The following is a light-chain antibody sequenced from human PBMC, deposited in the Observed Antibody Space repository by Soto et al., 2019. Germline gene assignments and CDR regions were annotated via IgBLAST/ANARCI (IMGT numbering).Light chain of an antibody. V-gene: IGKV1-17*01. Sequence: DIQMTQSPSSLSASVGDRVTITCRASQGIRHYLAWYQQKPGKVPKLLIYGASSLQGGVPSRFSGSGSGTEFTLTISSLQPEDFATYYCLQHNSYPLTFGGGTKVDIK. CDR2: GAS. CDR1: QGIRHY. CDR3: LQHNSYPLT. J-gene: IGKJ4*01.